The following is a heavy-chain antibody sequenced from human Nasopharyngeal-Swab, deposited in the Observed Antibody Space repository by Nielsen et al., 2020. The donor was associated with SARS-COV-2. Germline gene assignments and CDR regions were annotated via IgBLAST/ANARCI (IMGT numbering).Heavy chain of an antibody. Sequence: LKISCAASGFTFDDYAMHWVRQAPGKGLEWVSGISWNSGSIGYADSVKGRFTISRDNAKNSLYLQMNSLRAEDTALYYCTAFIDYVWGSYRYGVPDYWGQGTLVTVSS. J-gene: IGHJ4*02. V-gene: IGHV3-9*01. CDR3: TAFIDYVWGSYRYGVPDY. D-gene: IGHD3-16*02. CDR2: ISWNSGSI. CDR1: GFTFDDYA.